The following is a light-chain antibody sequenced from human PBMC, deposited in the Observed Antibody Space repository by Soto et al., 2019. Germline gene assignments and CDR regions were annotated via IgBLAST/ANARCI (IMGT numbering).Light chain of an antibody. CDR3: QQYNNWPLT. CDR1: QSVSSN. V-gene: IGKV3-15*01. J-gene: IGKJ4*01. CDR2: GAS. Sequence: EIVVTQSPATLSVSPGERATLFCRASQSVSSNLAWYQQKPGQAPRLLIYGASTRATGIPARFSGTGSGTEFTLTISSLQSEEFAVYYCQQYNNWPLTFGGGTKVEI.